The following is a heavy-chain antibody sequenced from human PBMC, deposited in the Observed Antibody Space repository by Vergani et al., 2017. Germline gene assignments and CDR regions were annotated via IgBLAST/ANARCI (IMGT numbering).Heavy chain of an antibody. CDR2: ISGGSATI. D-gene: IGHD3-10*01. CDR3: ARAITMVRGLPDF. Sequence: VQLVESGGGLVQPGGSLRLSCAASGFTFSDYYMSWIRQAPGKGLEWVSYISGGSATIYYADSVKGRFTISRDNAKNSLYLQMNSLSAEDSAVYYCARAITMVRGLPDFWGQGTLVTVSS. CDR1: GFTFSDYY. V-gene: IGHV3-11*01. J-gene: IGHJ4*02.